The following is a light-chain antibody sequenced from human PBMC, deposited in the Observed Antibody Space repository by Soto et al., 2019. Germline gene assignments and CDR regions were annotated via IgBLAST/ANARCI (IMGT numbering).Light chain of an antibody. CDR3: MQGTHWPPIT. CDR2: KVS. V-gene: IGKV2-30*01. Sequence: DVVLTQSPLSLPVTLGQPASISCRSTQSLVYSDGNIYLNWFQQRPGQSPRRLIYKVSNRDPGVPDRFSGSGSGTDFTLKISRVEAEDFGVYYCMQGTHWPPITFGQGTRLEIK. J-gene: IGKJ5*01. CDR1: QSLVYSDGNIY.